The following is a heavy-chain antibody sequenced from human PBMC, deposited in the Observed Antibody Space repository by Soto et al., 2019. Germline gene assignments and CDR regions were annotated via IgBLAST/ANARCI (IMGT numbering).Heavy chain of an antibody. CDR1: GYTFTSYY. J-gene: IGHJ3*02. V-gene: IGHV1-46*01. CDR2: INPSGGST. Sequence: ASVKVSCKASGYTFTSYYMHWVRQAPGQGLEWMGIINPSGGSTSYAQKFQGRVTITADESTSTAYMELSSLRSEDTAVYYCARESARGAFDIWGQGTMVTVSS. CDR3: ARESARGAFDI. D-gene: IGHD6-6*01.